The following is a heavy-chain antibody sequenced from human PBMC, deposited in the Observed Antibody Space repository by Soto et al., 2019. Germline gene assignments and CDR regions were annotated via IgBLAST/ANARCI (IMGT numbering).Heavy chain of an antibody. CDR1: GFTFSSYS. CDR3: ARLQWESLGRAGLDV. Sequence: PGGSLRLSCAASGFTFSSYSMNWVRQAPGKGLEWVSSISSSSSYIYYADSVKGRFTISRDNAKNSLYLQMNSLRAEDTAVYYCARLQWESLGRAGLDVWGQGTTVTVSS. D-gene: IGHD1-26*01. J-gene: IGHJ6*02. CDR2: ISSSSSYI. V-gene: IGHV3-21*01.